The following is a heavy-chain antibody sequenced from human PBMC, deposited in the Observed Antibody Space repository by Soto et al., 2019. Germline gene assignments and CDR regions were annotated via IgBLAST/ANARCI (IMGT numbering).Heavy chain of an antibody. V-gene: IGHV1-18*04. D-gene: IGHD3-16*02. J-gene: IGHJ4*02. CDR3: ARGLIMIAFGGVIARPYLDY. CDR2: ISAYNGNT. Sequence: GASVKVSCKASGYTFTSYGISWVRQAPVQGLEWMGWISAYNGNTNYAQKLQGRVTMTTDTSTSTAHMEQRSLRADGTAVYYCARGLIMIAFGGVIARPYLDYWGQGTLVTVSS. CDR1: GYTFTSYG.